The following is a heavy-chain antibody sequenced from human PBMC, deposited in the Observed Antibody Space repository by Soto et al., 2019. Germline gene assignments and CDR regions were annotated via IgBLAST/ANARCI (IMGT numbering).Heavy chain of an antibody. Sequence: SQTLSLTCAISGDSVSSNSDDWNLIRQSQARCLECLGRTYYRSKWYNDYAVSVKSRITINPDTSKNQFSLQLNSVTPEDTAVYYCARDQIMWEYLPIYYYYGMDVWGQGTTVTVSS. J-gene: IGHJ6*02. D-gene: IGHD1-26*01. CDR3: ARDQIMWEYLPIYYYYGMDV. CDR2: TYYRSKWYN. V-gene: IGHV6-1*01. CDR1: GDSVSSNSDD.